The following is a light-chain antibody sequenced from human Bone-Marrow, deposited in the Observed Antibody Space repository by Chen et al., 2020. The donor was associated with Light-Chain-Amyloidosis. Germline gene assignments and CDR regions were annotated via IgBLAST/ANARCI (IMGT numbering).Light chain of an antibody. CDR3: SSYTITNTLV. CDR2: EVT. J-gene: IGLJ1*01. CDR1: SSDVGGDNP. V-gene: IGLV2-14*01. Sequence: QSALTQPASVSGSPGPSITISCTGTSSDVGGDNPVSWYQQHPDKAPKLMIYEVTNRPSWVPDRFSGSKSDNTASLTNSGLQTEDEADYFCSSYTITNTLVFGSGTRVTVL.